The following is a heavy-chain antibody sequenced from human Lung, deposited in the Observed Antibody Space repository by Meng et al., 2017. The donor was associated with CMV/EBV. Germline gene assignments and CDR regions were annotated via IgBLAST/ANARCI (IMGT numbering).Heavy chain of an antibody. CDR2: IYYSGST. V-gene: IGHV4-61*01. J-gene: IGHJ6*02. D-gene: IGHD2-15*01. CDR3: ARDLDIGYGMDV. Sequence: SETLSLTCTVSGGSVSSGSYYWSWIRQPPGKGLEWIGYIYYSGSTNYNPSLKSRVTMSVDTSKNQFSLKLSSVTAADTDVYYCARDLDIGYGMDVWGQGTTVTVSS. CDR1: GGSVSSGSYY.